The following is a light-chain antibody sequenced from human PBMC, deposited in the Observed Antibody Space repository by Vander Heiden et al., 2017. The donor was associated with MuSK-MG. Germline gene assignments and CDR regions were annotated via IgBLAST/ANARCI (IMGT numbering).Light chain of an antibody. CDR3: CSYAGSTLV. CDR1: SSDVGSYNL. Sequence: QSALTQPASVSGSPGQSITISCTGTSSDVGSYNLVSWYQQHPGKAPKVKIYEVSKRPSGVSNRFVGSKSGNTASLTISGLQAEDEADYYCCSYAGSTLVFGGGTKLTVL. J-gene: IGLJ2*01. CDR2: EVS. V-gene: IGLV2-23*02.